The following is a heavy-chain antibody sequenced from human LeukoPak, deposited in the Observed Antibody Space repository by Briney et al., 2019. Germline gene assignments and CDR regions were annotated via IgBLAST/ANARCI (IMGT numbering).Heavy chain of an antibody. V-gene: IGHV4-31*03. Sequence: PSRTLSLTCTVSGGSISNDGYYWTWIRQHPGKGLEWIGYIYYSGSTYYNSSLKSRLIISVDTSKNQFSLKLNSVTAADTAVYYCARAAFCSSTSCYYDYWGQGTLVTVSS. CDR3: ARAAFCSSTSCYYDY. D-gene: IGHD2-2*01. CDR1: GGSISNDGYY. J-gene: IGHJ4*02. CDR2: IYYSGST.